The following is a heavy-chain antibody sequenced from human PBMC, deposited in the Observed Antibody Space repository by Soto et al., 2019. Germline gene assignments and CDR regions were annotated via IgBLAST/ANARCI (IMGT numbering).Heavy chain of an antibody. J-gene: IGHJ4*02. CDR1: GGSISSSSYY. Sequence: PSETLSLTCTVSGGSISSSSYYWGWIRQPPGKGLEWIGSIYYSGSTYYNPSLKSRVTISVDTSKNQFSLKLSSVTAADTAVYYCARHPPYGDFDFDYWGQGTLVTVSS. CDR2: IYYSGST. D-gene: IGHD4-17*01. V-gene: IGHV4-39*01. CDR3: ARHPPYGDFDFDY.